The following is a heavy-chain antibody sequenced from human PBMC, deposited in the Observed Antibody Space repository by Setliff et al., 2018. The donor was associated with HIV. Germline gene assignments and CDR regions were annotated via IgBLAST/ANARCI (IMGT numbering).Heavy chain of an antibody. Sequence: PSETLSLTCTVSGGSVSNYYWTWIRQSAGKGLGWIGHINTSGSTKYNPSLKSRLTMSVASSGNQFSLTLTSVTAADTAVYYCARDPNTGWSYFDFWGPGALVTVSS. CDR1: GGSVSNYY. V-gene: IGHV4-4*07. J-gene: IGHJ4*02. D-gene: IGHD2-15*01. CDR3: ARDPNTGWSYFDF. CDR2: INTSGST.